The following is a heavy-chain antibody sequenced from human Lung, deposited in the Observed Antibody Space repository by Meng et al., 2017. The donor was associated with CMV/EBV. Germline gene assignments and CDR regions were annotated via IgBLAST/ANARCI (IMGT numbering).Heavy chain of an antibody. J-gene: IGHJ6*01. V-gene: IGHV3-48*04. D-gene: IGHD2-2*01. CDR1: GFSFSTYS. CDR2: ISSGSSTK. Sequence: GESLKISCAASGFSFSTYSMNWVRQAPGKGLEWLSYISSGSSTKYYADSVGGRFTVSRDNSKNLLYLQMNSLRVEDTAVYYCARDRKEYCSSTRCYNGMDVWGQGNXVNVYS. CDR3: ARDRKEYCSSTRCYNGMDV.